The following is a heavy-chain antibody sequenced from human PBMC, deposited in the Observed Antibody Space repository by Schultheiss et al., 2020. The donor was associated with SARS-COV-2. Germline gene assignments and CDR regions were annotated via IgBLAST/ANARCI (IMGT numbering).Heavy chain of an antibody. Sequence: SGPTLVKPTQTLTLTCTFSGFSLSTSGMCVSWIRQPPGKALEWLALIYWDDDKRYSTSLKTRLTISKDTSKNQVVLTMTNMDPVDTATYYCARTRRYQLLYYFDYWGQGTLVTVSS. CDR1: GFSLSTSGMC. J-gene: IGHJ4*02. V-gene: IGHV2-70*01. D-gene: IGHD2-2*01. CDR2: IYWDDDK. CDR3: ARTRRYQLLYYFDY.